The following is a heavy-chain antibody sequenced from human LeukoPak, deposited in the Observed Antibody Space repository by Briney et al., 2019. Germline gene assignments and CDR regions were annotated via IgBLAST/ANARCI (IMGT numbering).Heavy chain of an antibody. Sequence: SQTLSLTCAISGDSVSSNSAAWNWIRQSPSRGLDWLGRTYYRSKWYNDYAVSVKSRITNNPDTSRNQFSLQLNSVTPEDTAVYYCARDYYSSGWYRFDYWGQGTLVTVSS. CDR2: TYYRSKWYN. CDR3: ARDYYSSGWYRFDY. V-gene: IGHV6-1*01. D-gene: IGHD6-19*01. J-gene: IGHJ4*02. CDR1: GDSVSSNSAA.